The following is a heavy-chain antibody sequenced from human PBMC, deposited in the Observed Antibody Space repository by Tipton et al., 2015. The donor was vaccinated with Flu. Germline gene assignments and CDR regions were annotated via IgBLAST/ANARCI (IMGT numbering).Heavy chain of an antibody. CDR3: ARAVGSSSAC. J-gene: IGHJ4*02. CDR2: IKQDGNEK. CDR1: GFTFSSYW. Sequence: SLRLSCAASGFTFSSYWMHWVRQAPGKGLEWVANIKQDGNEKYYVDSVKGRFTISRDNAKNSLYLQMNSLRPEDTAVYYCARAVGSSSACWGQGPLVTVSS. D-gene: IGHD6-6*01. V-gene: IGHV3-7*01.